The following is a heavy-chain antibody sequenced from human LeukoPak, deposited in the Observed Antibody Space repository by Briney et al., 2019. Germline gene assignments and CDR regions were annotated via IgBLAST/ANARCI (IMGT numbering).Heavy chain of an antibody. D-gene: IGHD4-23*01. CDR1: GFNVSNNY. CDR3: ARRGDGGRSFDY. Sequence: GGSLRLSCAASGFNVSNNYMTWVRQAPGKGPEWVSLIYSSGSTYYADSVKGRFTISRDNSKNTLYLQVNSLRAEDTAVYYCARRGDGGRSFDYWGQGTLVTVSS. V-gene: IGHV3-53*01. J-gene: IGHJ4*02. CDR2: IYSSGST.